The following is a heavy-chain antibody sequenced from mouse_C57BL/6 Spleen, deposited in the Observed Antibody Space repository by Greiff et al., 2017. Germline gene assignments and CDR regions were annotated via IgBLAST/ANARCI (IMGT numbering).Heavy chain of an antibody. V-gene: IGHV1-80*01. CDR1: GYAFSSYW. CDR3: AREGDYYGSTGD. CDR2: IYPGDGDT. J-gene: IGHJ2*01. Sequence: QVQLQQSGAELVKPGASVKISCKASGYAFSSYWMNWVKQRPGKGLEWIGQIYPGDGDTNYNGKFKGKATLTADKSSSTAYMQLSSLTSEDSAVYFCAREGDYYGSTGDWGQGTTLTVSS. D-gene: IGHD1-1*01.